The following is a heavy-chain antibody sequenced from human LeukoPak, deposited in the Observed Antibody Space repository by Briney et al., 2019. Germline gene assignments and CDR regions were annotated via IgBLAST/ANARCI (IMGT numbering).Heavy chain of an antibody. CDR1: GFTFSGSA. J-gene: IGHJ6*04. CDR3: TGALLWFGELSYYYYYYGMDV. Sequence: GGSLRLSCAASGFTFSGSAMHWVRQASGKGLEWVGRIRSKANSYATAYAASVKGRFTISRDDSKNTAYLQMNSLKTEDTAVYYCTGALLWFGELSYYYYYYGMDVWGKGTTVTVSS. V-gene: IGHV3-73*01. CDR2: IRSKANSYAT. D-gene: IGHD3-10*01.